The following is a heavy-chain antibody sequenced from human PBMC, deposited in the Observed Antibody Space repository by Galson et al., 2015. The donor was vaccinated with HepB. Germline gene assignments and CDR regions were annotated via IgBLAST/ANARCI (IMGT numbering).Heavy chain of an antibody. J-gene: IGHJ2*01. CDR2: IRSKPDGGTT. CDR3: ATSRAL. Sequence: SLRLSCAASGLTAKNVYMNWIRQAPGKGLEWVGRIRSKPDGGTTDYGAPVKGRFTISRDDSKNTVYLQMNSLKIEDTAVYFCATSRALWGRGTLVTVSS. CDR1: GLTAKNVY. V-gene: IGHV3-15*01.